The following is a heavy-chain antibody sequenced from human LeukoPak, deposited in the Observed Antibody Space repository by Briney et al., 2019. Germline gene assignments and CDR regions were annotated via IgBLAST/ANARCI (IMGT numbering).Heavy chain of an antibody. Sequence: ASVKVSCKASGYTFTSYGISWVRQAPGQGLEWMGWISAYNGNTNYAQKLQGRVTMTTDTSTSTAYMELRSLRSDDTAVYYCARVWGGYDYCYYYYGMDVWGQGTTVTVSS. J-gene: IGHJ6*02. CDR1: GYTFTSYG. CDR3: ARVWGGYDYCYYYYGMDV. CDR2: ISAYNGNT. D-gene: IGHD5-12*01. V-gene: IGHV1-18*01.